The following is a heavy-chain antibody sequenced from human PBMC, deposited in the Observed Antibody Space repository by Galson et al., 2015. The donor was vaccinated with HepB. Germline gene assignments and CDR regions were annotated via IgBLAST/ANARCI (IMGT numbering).Heavy chain of an antibody. V-gene: IGHV4-39*07. CDR1: GGSLSNSLYF. D-gene: IGHD2-15*01. J-gene: IGHJ4*02. Sequence: ETLSLTCTVSGGSLSNSLYFWGWVRQPPGKGLEWIANVYYTGSTYYNPSLKSRVTISIATSRNQFSLKVNSVTAADTAMYYCVSLPEYYFDSWGQGTQVTVSS. CDR3: VSLPEYYFDS. CDR2: VYYTGST.